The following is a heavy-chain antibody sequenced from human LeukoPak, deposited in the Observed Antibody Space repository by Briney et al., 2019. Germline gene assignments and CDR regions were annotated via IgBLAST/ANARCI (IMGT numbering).Heavy chain of an antibody. D-gene: IGHD3-22*01. CDR1: GGTFSSYA. V-gene: IGHV1-69*04. J-gene: IGHJ4*02. Sequence: SVTVSCTASGGTFSSYAISWVRQAPGQGLEWMGRIIPIFGIANYAQKFQGRVTITADKSTSTAYMELSSLRSEDTAVYYCARGGGYYSIPFDYWGQGTLVTVSS. CDR3: ARGGGYYSIPFDY. CDR2: IIPIFGIA.